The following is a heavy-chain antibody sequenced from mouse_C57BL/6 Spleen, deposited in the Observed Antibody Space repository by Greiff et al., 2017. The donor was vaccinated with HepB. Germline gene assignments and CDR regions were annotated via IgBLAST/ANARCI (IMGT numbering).Heavy chain of an antibody. J-gene: IGHJ3*01. CDR2: IHPNSGST. D-gene: IGHD1-1*01. V-gene: IGHV1-64*01. CDR1: GYTFTSYW. Sequence: QVQLQQPGAELVKPGASVKLSCKASGYTFTSYWMHWVKQRPGQGLEWIGMIHPNSGSTNYNEKFKSKATLTVDKSSRTAYMQLSSLTSEDSAVYYCARSGYYGSSFAWFAYWGQGTLVTVSA. CDR3: ARSGYYGSSFAWFAY.